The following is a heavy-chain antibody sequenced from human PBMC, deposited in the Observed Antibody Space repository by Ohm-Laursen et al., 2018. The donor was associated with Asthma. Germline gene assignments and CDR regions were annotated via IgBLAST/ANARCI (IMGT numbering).Heavy chain of an antibody. CDR1: GYTFSRYS. CDR3: AKIFGYYYDSSGYYYADWYFDL. J-gene: IGHJ2*01. D-gene: IGHD3-22*01. CDR2: ISTASSFI. V-gene: IGHV3-21*04. Sequence: SLRLSCAASGYTFSRYSIHWVRQIPGKGLEWVASISTASSFIYYADSVRGRFTTSRDNARNSVYLQMNSLRAEDTAVYYCAKIFGYYYDSSGYYYADWYFDLWGRGTLVTVSS.